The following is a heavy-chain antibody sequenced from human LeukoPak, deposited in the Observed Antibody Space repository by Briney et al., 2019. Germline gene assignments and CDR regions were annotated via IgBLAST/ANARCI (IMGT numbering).Heavy chain of an antibody. D-gene: IGHD1-20*01. CDR3: ASGRYNWRGEGENWFDP. CDR1: GFTFSSYS. CDR2: ISSGSSYI. J-gene: IGHJ5*02. Sequence: AGSLRLSCAASGFTFSSYSMNWVRQAPGKGLEWVSCISSGSSYIYEADAVKGRCTISRDNAKNSLYLQMNSLRAEDTAVYFCASGRYNWRGEGENWFDPWGQGTLVSVSS. V-gene: IGHV3-21*01.